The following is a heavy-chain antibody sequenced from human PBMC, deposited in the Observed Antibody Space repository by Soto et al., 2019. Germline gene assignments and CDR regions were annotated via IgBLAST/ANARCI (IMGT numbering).Heavy chain of an antibody. V-gene: IGHV4-34*01. CDR3: VHGLRDYDYYGMDV. CDR1: GGSFSGYY. CDR2: INHSGST. J-gene: IGHJ6*02. D-gene: IGHD5-12*01. Sequence: PSETLSLTCAVYGGSFSGYYWSWIRQPPGKGLEWIGEINHSGSTNYNPSLKSRVTISVDTSKNQFSLKLSSVTAADTAVYYCVHGLRDYDYYGMDVWGQGTTVTVSS.